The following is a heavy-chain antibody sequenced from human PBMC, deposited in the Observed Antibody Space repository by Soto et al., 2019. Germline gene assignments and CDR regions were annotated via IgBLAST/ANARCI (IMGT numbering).Heavy chain of an antibody. CDR3: GRRSLLVAPT. J-gene: IGHJ4*02. CDR1: GGSISNPADY. CDR2: IYYGGTT. D-gene: IGHD2-21*01. V-gene: IGHV4-39*01. Sequence: SETLSLTCSVSGGSISNPADYWAWIRQPPGKGLEWIGSIYYGGTTHYSLSLKSRVTVSADTSKNQFSLRLSSVSAADTAVYYCGRRSLLVAPTWGQGILVTVSS.